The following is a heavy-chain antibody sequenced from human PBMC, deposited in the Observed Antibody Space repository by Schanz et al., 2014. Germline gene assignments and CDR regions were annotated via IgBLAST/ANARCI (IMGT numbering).Heavy chain of an antibody. D-gene: IGHD2-21*02. CDR3: ARPSDSSWYMDV. V-gene: IGHV3-23*01. CDR2: LTGSGTTT. CDR1: GFTFSNYA. Sequence: EVQLLESGGGLVQPGGSLRLSCAASGFTFSNYAMGWVRQAPGKGLEWVSALTGSGTTTYYADSVKGRFTISRDNSKKTLYLQMNSLRAEDTAVYYCARPSDSSWYMDVWGKGTTVTVSS. J-gene: IGHJ6*03.